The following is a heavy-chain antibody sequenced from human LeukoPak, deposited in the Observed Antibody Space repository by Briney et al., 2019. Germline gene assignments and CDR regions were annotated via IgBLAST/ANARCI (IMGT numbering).Heavy chain of an antibody. D-gene: IGHD6-13*01. V-gene: IGHV3-23*01. CDR1: GFTFSSYA. Sequence: GGSLRLSCTASGFTFSSYAMTWVRQAPGKGLEWGSAISGSGNTTYYADSAKGRFTISRDNSKHTVYLQINGLRVEDTALFYCAKDRGSNWTPEYWGQGTLVTVSS. CDR2: ISGSGNTT. CDR3: AKDRGSNWTPEY. J-gene: IGHJ4*02.